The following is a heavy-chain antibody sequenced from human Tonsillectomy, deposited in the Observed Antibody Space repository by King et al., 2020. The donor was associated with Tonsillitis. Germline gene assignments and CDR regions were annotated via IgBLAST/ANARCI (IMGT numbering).Heavy chain of an antibody. J-gene: IGHJ4*02. CDR2: ISYDGSNK. Sequence: VQLVESGGGVVQPGRSLRLSCAASGFTFSSYAMHWVRQAPGKGLEWVAVISYDGSNKYYSDSVKGRFTISRDNSKNTLFLQMNSLRAEDTAVYYCAREGTGTTMGLGYWGQETLVTVSS. CDR1: GFTFSSYA. V-gene: IGHV3-30*04. D-gene: IGHD1-7*01. CDR3: AREGTGTTMGLGY.